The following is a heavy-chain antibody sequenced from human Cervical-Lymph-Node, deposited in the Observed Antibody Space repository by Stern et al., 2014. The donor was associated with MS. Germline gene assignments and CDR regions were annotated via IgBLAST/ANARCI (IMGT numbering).Heavy chain of an antibody. Sequence: EVQLVESGGGLVKPGGSLRLSCAASGFTFSSYSMNWVRQAPGKGLEWVASISSGGSYIYYADSLKGRFTISRDNAKNSLYLQMNSLRAEDTAVYYCARGRGGNYRYYFDYWGQGTLVTVCS. CDR3: ARGRGGNYRYYFDY. V-gene: IGHV3-21*01. CDR2: ISSGGSYI. CDR1: GFTFSSYS. J-gene: IGHJ4*02. D-gene: IGHD4-23*01.